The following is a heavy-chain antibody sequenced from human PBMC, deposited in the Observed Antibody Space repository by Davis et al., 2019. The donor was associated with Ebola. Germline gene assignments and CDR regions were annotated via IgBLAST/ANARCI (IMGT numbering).Heavy chain of an antibody. CDR1: GFTFGDYA. Sequence: GGSLRLSCTASGFTFGDYAMSWVRQAPGKGLEWVGFIRSKAYGGTTEYAASVKGRFTISRDDSKSIAYLQMNSLKTEDTAVYYCTTDRKSSSFYYYYYYGMDVWGQGTTVTVSS. V-gene: IGHV3-49*04. J-gene: IGHJ6*02. CDR2: IRSKAYGGTT. D-gene: IGHD6-6*01. CDR3: TTDRKSSSFYYYYYYGMDV.